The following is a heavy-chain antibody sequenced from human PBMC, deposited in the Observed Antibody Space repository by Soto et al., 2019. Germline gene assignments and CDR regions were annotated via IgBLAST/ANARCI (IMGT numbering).Heavy chain of an antibody. J-gene: IGHJ6*02. CDR2: IWYDGSNK. V-gene: IGHV3-33*01. CDR3: ATAQRPYYYYYGMDV. Sequence: QVQLVESGGGVVQPGRSLRLSCAASGFTFSSYGMHWVRQAPGKGLEWVAVIWYDGSNKYYADSVKGRFTISRDNSKNPLDLQMNSLRAEDTAVYYCATAQRPYYYYYGMDVWGQGTTVTVSS. CDR1: GFTFSSYG. D-gene: IGHD6-25*01.